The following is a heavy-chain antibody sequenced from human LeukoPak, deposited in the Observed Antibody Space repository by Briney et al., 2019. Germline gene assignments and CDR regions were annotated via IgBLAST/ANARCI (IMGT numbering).Heavy chain of an antibody. V-gene: IGHV4-39*01. CDR3: ATLSPVWIDY. D-gene: IGHD3-16*01. J-gene: IGHJ4*02. CDR2: IYYSGST. CDR1: GGSISSSSYY. Sequence: SETLSLTCTVSGGSISSSSYYWDWIRQPPGKGLEWIGSIYYSGSTYYNPSLKSRVTISVDTSKNQFSLKLSSVTAADTAVYYCATLSPVWIDYWGQGTLVTVSS.